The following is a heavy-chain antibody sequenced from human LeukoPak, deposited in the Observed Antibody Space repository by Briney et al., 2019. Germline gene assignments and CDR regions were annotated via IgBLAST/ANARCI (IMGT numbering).Heavy chain of an antibody. CDR2: VKEDESAS. CDR1: GFIFTASW. CDR3: VRGNSMDV. J-gene: IGHJ6*02. Sequence: GGSLRLSCATSGFIFTASWMIWVRQAPGKGLEWVASVKEDESASSYVDSVRGRFIISRDNGKNSVYLQMNSLRAEDTAMYYCVRGNSMDVWGQGTTVTVSS. V-gene: IGHV3-7*01.